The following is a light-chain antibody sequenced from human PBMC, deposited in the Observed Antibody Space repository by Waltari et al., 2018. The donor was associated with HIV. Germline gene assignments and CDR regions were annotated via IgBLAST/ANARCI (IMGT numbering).Light chain of an antibody. CDR1: RSVLYSSDNKNY. Sequence: DIVMTQSPDSLTVSLGERVTINCKSSRSVLYSSDNKNYLVWYQQKSGQSPKVVISWASTRESGVPDRFSGSGSGTDFTLTISSLQAEDVALYYCQQYFKTPYTFGQGTKVEI. J-gene: IGKJ2*01. CDR2: WAS. CDR3: QQYFKTPYT. V-gene: IGKV4-1*01.